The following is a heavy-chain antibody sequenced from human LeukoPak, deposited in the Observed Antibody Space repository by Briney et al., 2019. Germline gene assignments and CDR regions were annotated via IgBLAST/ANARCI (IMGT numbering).Heavy chain of an antibody. V-gene: IGHV3-9*01. CDR3: AKTDPLKWYFDL. Sequence: HPGGSLRLSCAASGFTFDDYAMHWVRQAPGKGLEWVSGISWNSGSIGYADSVKGRFTISRDNAKNSLYLQMNSLRAEDTALYYCAKTDPLKWYFDLWGRGTLVTVSS. CDR1: GFTFDDYA. J-gene: IGHJ2*01. CDR2: ISWNSGSI.